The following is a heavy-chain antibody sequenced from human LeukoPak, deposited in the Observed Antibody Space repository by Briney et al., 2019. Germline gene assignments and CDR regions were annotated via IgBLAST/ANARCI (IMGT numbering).Heavy chain of an antibody. Sequence: SQTLSLTCAISGYTVSSNSAAWNWIRQSPSRGLEWLGRTYYRSKWYNDYAVSVRGRITISPDTSKNQLSLQLTSVTPEDTAVYYCARDGLLGLDALDIWGQGTLVTVSS. CDR1: GYTVSSNSAA. CDR2: TYYRSKWYN. CDR3: ARDGLLGLDALDI. D-gene: IGHD2-8*02. J-gene: IGHJ3*02. V-gene: IGHV6-1*01.